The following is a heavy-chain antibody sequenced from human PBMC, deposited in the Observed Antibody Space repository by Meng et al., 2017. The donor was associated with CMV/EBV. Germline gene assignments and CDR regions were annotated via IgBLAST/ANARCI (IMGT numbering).Heavy chain of an antibody. D-gene: IGHD2-2*02. CDR1: GYTFTSYG. Sequence: ASVKVSCKASGYTFTSYGISWVRQAPGQGLEWMGWISAYNGNTNYAQKLQGRVTMTRDTSISTAYMELSRLRSDDTAVYYCARGVSLVVPAAISAFDIWGQGTMVTVSS. CDR2: ISAYNGNT. CDR3: ARGVSLVVPAAISAFDI. V-gene: IGHV1-18*01. J-gene: IGHJ3*02.